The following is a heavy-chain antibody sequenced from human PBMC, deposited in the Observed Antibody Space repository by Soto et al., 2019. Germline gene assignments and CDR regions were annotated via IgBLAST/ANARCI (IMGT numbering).Heavy chain of an antibody. J-gene: IGHJ4*02. Sequence: SETLPLTCTVSGGSIISGYWSWIRQPPGKGLEWIGYISHSGNTNYNPSVKSRVTLSVDTPKNQFSLRLSSVTTADTAVYYCAGLRGYAGSPIDYWGQGTLVTVSS. CDR1: GGSIISGY. CDR3: AGLRGYAGSPIDY. CDR2: ISHSGNT. D-gene: IGHD2-15*01. V-gene: IGHV4-59*01.